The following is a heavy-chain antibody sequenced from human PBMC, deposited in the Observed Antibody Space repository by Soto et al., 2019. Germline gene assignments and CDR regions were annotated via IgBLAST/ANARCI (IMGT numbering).Heavy chain of an antibody. CDR1: GFTFSRYD. Sequence: EVQVVESGGGLVQPGGSVRLSCAASGFTFSRYDMHWVRHATGRGLEWVSGIGTAGDTYYAGSVKGRFTISRENAKNSVYLHMNSLIAGDTAVYYCARGELGFDPWGQGTLVAVSS. D-gene: IGHD1-26*01. CDR2: IGTAGDT. CDR3: ARGELGFDP. V-gene: IGHV3-13*04. J-gene: IGHJ5*02.